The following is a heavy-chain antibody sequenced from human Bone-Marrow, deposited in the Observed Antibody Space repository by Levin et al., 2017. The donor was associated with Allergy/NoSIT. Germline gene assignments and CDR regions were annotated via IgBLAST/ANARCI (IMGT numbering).Heavy chain of an antibody. CDR3: ATTSDAKYFNL. CDR2: INPNSGGT. D-gene: IGHD3-16*01. Sequence: GGSLRLSCKASGYPFSAYYMHWVRQAPGQGLEWMGRINPNSGGTDYGQKFQGRVTMSRDTSISTAYMELRSLKSDDTAMYYCATTSDAKYFNLWGRGTLVTVSS. J-gene: IGHJ2*01. V-gene: IGHV1-2*06. CDR1: GYPFSAYY.